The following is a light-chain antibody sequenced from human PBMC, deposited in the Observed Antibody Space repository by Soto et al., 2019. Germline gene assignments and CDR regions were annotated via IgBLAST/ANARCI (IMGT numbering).Light chain of an antibody. CDR3: HQYNNWPPWT. CDR2: GAS. J-gene: IGKJ1*01. Sequence: EVVMTQSPATLSVPPGERATLSCRASESVSTNLAWYQQKPGQAPRLLIYGASTRATGLPARFSGSGSGTEFTLTISSLQSEDFGVYYCHQYNNWPPWTFGPGTKVDIK. V-gene: IGKV3-15*01. CDR1: ESVSTN.